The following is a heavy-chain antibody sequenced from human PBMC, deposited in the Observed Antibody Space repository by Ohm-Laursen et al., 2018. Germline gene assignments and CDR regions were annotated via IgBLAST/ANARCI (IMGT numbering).Heavy chain of an antibody. CDR2: MNPNSGNT. CDR1: GYTFTSYD. V-gene: IGHV1-8*01. Sequence: ASVKVSCKTSGYTFTSYDINWVRQATGQGLEWMGWMNPNSGNTGYAQKFQGRVTMTRNTSISTAYMELSSLRSEDTAVYYCARGRYYGSGSRIKGYYFDYWGQGTLVTVSS. D-gene: IGHD3-10*01. J-gene: IGHJ4*02. CDR3: ARGRYYGSGSRIKGYYFDY.